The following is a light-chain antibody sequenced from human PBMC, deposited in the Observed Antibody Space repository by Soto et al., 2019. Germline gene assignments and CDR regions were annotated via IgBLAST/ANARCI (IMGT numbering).Light chain of an antibody. Sequence: DIQITQSPSSLSASVGDRVTITCRASQSISSYLNWYQQKPGKAPKLLIYAASSLQSGVPSRFSGSGSGTDFTLTISSLQPEDFATYYCQQSYSTPPGLTFGGGTKVDIK. V-gene: IGKV1-39*01. J-gene: IGKJ4*01. CDR1: QSISSY. CDR2: AAS. CDR3: QQSYSTPPGLT.